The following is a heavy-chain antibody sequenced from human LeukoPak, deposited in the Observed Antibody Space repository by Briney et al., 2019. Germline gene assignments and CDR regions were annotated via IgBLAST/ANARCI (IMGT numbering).Heavy chain of an antibody. CDR3: ATSPGYGDDHFDY. D-gene: IGHD4-17*01. Sequence: SETLSLTCTVSGGSISSYYWSWIRQPPGKGLEWIGYIYYSGSTNYNPSLKSRVTISVDTSKNQFSLKLSSVTAADTAVYYCATSPGYGDDHFDYWGQGTLVTVSS. CDR1: GGSISSYY. CDR2: IYYSGST. V-gene: IGHV4-59*01. J-gene: IGHJ4*02.